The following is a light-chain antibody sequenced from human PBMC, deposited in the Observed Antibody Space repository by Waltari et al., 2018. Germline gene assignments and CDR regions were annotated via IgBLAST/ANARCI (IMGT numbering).Light chain of an antibody. Sequence: ETVMTQSPATLSVSPGERATLSCWASQSLSNKLAWYQKKVGQATRLLIYDSSTMATGIPDRFSGIVSVTEFTLTICSLQSEDFAVYYCQQYNNWPFYTFGQGTKLEI. J-gene: IGKJ2*01. CDR2: DSS. CDR3: QQYNNWPFYT. V-gene: IGKV3-15*01. CDR1: QSLSNK.